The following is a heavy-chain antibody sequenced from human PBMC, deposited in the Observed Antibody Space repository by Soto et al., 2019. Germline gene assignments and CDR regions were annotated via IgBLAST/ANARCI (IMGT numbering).Heavy chain of an antibody. V-gene: IGHV5-51*01. CDR3: ARNSLNGYYNYYYSMDV. CDR2: IYPDDSDT. CDR1: GYSFRSYW. Sequence: GEPLKISCKSSGYSFRSYWIAWVRLMPGKGLEWMGSIYPDDSDTKYSPSFQGQVTISADKSISAAYLQWSSLKASDTAIYYCARNSLNGYYNYYYSMDVWGQGTKVTVSS. J-gene: IGHJ6*02. D-gene: IGHD3-9*01.